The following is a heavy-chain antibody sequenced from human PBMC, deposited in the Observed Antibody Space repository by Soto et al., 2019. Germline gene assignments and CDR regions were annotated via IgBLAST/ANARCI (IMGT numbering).Heavy chain of an antibody. CDR1: GYTFTSYY. J-gene: IGHJ6*02. D-gene: IGHD5-18*01. Sequence: ASVKVSCKASGYTFTSYYMHWVRQAPGQGLEWMGIINPSGGSTSYAQKFQGRVTMIRDTSTSTVYMELSSLRSEDTAVYYCARAHRGGGYSYGYGFYYYYGMDVWGQGTTVTVSS. CDR3: ARAHRGGGYSYGYGFYYYYGMDV. CDR2: INPSGGST. V-gene: IGHV1-46*01.